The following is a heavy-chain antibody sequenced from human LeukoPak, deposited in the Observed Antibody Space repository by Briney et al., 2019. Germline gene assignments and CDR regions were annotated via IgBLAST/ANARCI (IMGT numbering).Heavy chain of an antibody. CDR3: ASSTITRVGALDY. V-gene: IGHV1-46*01. J-gene: IGHJ4*02. CDR2: INPSGTGT. Sequence: GASVKVSCKASGYTITNNYMHWVRQAPGQGLEWMGVINPSGTGTSYAQKFQGRITMSRDTSTSTVYMELRSLRSDDTAVYYCASSTITRVGALDYWGQGTLVTVSS. D-gene: IGHD1-26*01. CDR1: GYTITNNY.